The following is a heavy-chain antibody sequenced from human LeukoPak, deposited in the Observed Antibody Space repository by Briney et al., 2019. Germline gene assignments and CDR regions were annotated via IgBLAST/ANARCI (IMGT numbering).Heavy chain of an antibody. Sequence: PGGSLRLSCAASGFTFSNYWMHWVRQAPGKGLVWVSRINPDGGRISYADSVQGRFTISRDNAKNTVYLQMNSLRAEDTAVYYCAKTRFVVVVAADYWGQGTLVTVSS. J-gene: IGHJ4*02. D-gene: IGHD2-15*01. CDR2: INPDGGRI. V-gene: IGHV3-74*01. CDR3: AKTRFVVVVAADY. CDR1: GFTFSNYW.